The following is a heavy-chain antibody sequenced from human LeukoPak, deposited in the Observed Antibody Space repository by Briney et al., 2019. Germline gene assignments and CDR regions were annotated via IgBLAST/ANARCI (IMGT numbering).Heavy chain of an antibody. Sequence: ASVKVSCKASGGTFSSYAISWVRQAPGQGLEWMGGIIPIFGTAHYAQKFQGRVTITADESTSTAYMELSSLRSEDTAVYYCARENPYYYGSGSLDYWGQGTLVTVSS. V-gene: IGHV1-69*13. J-gene: IGHJ4*02. CDR1: GGTFSSYA. CDR3: ARENPYYYGSGSLDY. CDR2: IIPIFGTA. D-gene: IGHD3-10*01.